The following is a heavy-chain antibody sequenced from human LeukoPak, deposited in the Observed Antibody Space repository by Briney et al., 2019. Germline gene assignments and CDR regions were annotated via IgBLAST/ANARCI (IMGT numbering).Heavy chain of an antibody. CDR2: IYNTEST. V-gene: IGHV4-59*12. J-gene: IGHJ3*01. CDR1: GGSISGYY. D-gene: IGHD4-17*01. Sequence: SETLSLTCTVSGGSISGYYWSWIRQPPGKGLEWIGYIYNTESTNYSPSLKSRVTMSLDTSKNQFSLQLSSVTAADTAIYYCARLTYGDVWGQGTMVTVSS. CDR3: ARLTYGDV.